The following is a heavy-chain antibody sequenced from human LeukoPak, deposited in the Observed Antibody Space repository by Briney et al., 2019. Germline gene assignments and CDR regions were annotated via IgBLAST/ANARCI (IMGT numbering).Heavy chain of an antibody. CDR3: ARARVVPAHFDY. CDR1: GFTFSTYG. CDR2: ISGGGGST. V-gene: IGHV3-23*01. J-gene: IGHJ4*02. D-gene: IGHD2-2*01. Sequence: GGSLRLSCAASGFTFSTYGMSWVRQAPGKGLEWVSAISGGGGSTYYADSVKGRFTISGDNSKNTLYLQMGSLRAEDMAVYYCARARVVPAHFDYWGQGTLVTVSS.